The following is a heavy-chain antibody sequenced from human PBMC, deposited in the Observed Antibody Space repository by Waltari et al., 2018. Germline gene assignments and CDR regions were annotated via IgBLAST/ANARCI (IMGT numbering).Heavy chain of an antibody. D-gene: IGHD4-17*01. J-gene: IGHJ5*02. CDR3: ARDPYGVPGSWFDP. Sequence: QVQLQESGPGLVKPSETLSLTCTASGGSISSYYWSWIRQPPGKGLEWIGYIYYSGSTNYNPSLKSRVTISVDTSKNQFSLKLSSVTAADTAVYYCARDPYGVPGSWFDPWGQGTLVTVSS. V-gene: IGHV4-59*01. CDR2: IYYSGST. CDR1: GGSISSYY.